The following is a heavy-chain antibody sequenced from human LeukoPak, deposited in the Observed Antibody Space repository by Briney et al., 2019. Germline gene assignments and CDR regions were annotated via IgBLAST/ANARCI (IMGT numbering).Heavy chain of an antibody. D-gene: IGHD3-10*01. CDR2: ISSSSSYI. CDR3: ARGYGSGSYLRDY. J-gene: IGHJ4*02. Sequence: GGSLRLSCAASGFTFSSYSMNWVRQAPGKGLEWVSSISSSSSYIYYADSAKGRFTISRDNAKNSLYLQMNSLRAEDTAVYYCARGYGSGSYLRDYWGQGTLVTVSS. V-gene: IGHV3-21*01. CDR1: GFTFSSYS.